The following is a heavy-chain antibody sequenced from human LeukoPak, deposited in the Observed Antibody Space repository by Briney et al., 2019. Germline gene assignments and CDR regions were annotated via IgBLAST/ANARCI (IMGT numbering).Heavy chain of an antibody. V-gene: IGHV4-31*03. CDR1: GGSISSGGYY. D-gene: IGHD5-12*01. CDR3: ATGKSGYSGYDYDY. CDR2: IYYSGST. Sequence: SQTLSLTCTVSGGSISSGGYYWSWIRQHPGKGLEWIGYIYYSGSTYYNPSLKSRVTISVDTSKNQFSLKLSSVTAADMAVYYCATGKSGYSGYDYDYWGQGTLVTVSS. J-gene: IGHJ4*02.